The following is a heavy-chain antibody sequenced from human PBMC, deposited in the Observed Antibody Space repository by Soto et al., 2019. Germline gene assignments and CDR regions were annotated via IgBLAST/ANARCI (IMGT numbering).Heavy chain of an antibody. D-gene: IGHD6-19*01. V-gene: IGHV3-23*01. J-gene: IGHJ6*02. CDR1: GFTFSSYA. CDR3: EKGRAPSGWYPPYYYGMDV. Sequence: EVQLLESGGGLVQPGGSLRLSCAASGFTFSSYAMSWVRQAPGKGLEWVSAISGSGGSTLYADSVQVRITISRDNSTNKLYLQMNSLRAEDTAVYYCEKGRAPSGWYPPYYYGMDVWGLGTTVTVSS. CDR2: ISGSGGST.